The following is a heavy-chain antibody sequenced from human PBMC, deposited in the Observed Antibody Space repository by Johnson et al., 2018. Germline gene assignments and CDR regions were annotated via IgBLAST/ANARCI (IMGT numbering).Heavy chain of an antibody. J-gene: IGHJ3*02. CDR2: IWRDGKNK. V-gene: IGHV3-33*03. CDR1: GFSFSTFG. Sequence: QVQLVQSGGGVVQPGRSLRLSCAASGFSFSTFGMHWVRQAPGKGLEWVAVIWRDGKNKYYADSVKARFSFSRDNSKNTLDLQMNSLRDEDTGIYYCVKERAPFDAFDIWGQGTMVTVSS. CDR3: VKERAPFDAFDI.